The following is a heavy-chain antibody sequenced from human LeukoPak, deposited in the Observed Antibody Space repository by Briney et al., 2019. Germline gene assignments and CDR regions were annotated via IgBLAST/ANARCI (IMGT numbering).Heavy chain of an antibody. Sequence: GGSLRLSCAASGFTFSSYSMNWVRQAPGKGLEWVSYISSSSSTIYYAGSVKGRFTISRDNAKNSLFLQMNSLRAEDTAVYYCARSRGSSGSYPFDYWSQGTLVTVSS. V-gene: IGHV3-48*01. CDR1: GFTFSSYS. D-gene: IGHD1-26*01. J-gene: IGHJ4*02. CDR3: ARSRGSSGSYPFDY. CDR2: ISSSSSTI.